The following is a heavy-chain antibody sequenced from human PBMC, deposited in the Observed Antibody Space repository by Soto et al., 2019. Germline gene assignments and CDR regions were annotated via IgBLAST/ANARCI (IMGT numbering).Heavy chain of an antibody. Sequence: QVQLVQSGAEVQKPWASVKVSCKASGYTFTSYGITWVRQAPRQGLEWMGWISAYNGNTNYAQKLQGRVTMTTDTSTSTAYTELRITRSDDTAVYYCAAAVAGTLYFAFWCQGTLVTVSS. J-gene: IGHJ4*02. CDR3: AAAVAGTLYFAF. CDR1: GYTFTSYG. D-gene: IGHD6-19*01. V-gene: IGHV1-18*01. CDR2: ISAYNGNT.